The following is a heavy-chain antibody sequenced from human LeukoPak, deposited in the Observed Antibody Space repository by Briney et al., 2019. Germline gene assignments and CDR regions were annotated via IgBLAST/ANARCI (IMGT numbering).Heavy chain of an antibody. V-gene: IGHV4-34*01. CDR1: GGSFSGYY. CDR3: ARRRVVVVPAAIPAIWYFDL. J-gene: IGHJ2*01. D-gene: IGHD2-2*01. Sequence: SETLSLTCAVYGGSFSGYYWSWIRQPPGKGLEWIGEINHSGSTNYNPSLKSRVTISVDTSKNQFSLKLSSVTAADTAVYYCARRRVVVVPAAIPAIWYFDLWGRGTLVTVSS. CDR2: INHSGST.